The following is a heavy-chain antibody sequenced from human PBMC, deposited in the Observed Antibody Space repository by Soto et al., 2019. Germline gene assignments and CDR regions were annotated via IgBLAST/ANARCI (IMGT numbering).Heavy chain of an antibody. CDR3: ARGENCYDSSGYSN. CDR2: INPNSGGT. Sequence: ASVKVSCKASGYTFTGYYMHWVRQAPGQGLEWMGWINPNSGGTNYAQKFQGRVTMTRDTSISTAYMELSRLRSDDTAVYYCARGENCYDSSGYSNWGQGTLVTVSS. V-gene: IGHV1-2*02. CDR1: GYTFTGYY. J-gene: IGHJ4*02. D-gene: IGHD3-22*01.